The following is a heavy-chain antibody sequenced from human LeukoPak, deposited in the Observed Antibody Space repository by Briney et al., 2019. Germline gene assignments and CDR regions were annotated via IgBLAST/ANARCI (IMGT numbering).Heavy chain of an antibody. D-gene: IGHD3-22*01. Sequence: PGGSLRLSCAASGFTFTSYTMSWVRQAPGKGLGWVSAISGSDGSTYYAASVKGRFTISRDNSKNTLHLQMNSLRAEDTAVYYCARDRATRVAYDSSRYYYYGMDVWGQGTTVTVSS. CDR3: ARDRATRVAYDSSRYYYYGMDV. CDR2: ISGSDGST. CDR1: GFTFTSYT. V-gene: IGHV3-23*01. J-gene: IGHJ6*02.